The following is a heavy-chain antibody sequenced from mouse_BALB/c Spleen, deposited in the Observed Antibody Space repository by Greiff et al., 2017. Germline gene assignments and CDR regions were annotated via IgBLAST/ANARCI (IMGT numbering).Heavy chain of an antibody. CDR2: IWGDGST. CDR3: ARDYGNYGAWFAY. CDR1: GFSLTGYG. D-gene: IGHD2-1*01. V-gene: IGHV2-6-7*01. J-gene: IGHJ3*01. Sequence: QVQLKESGPGLVAPSQSLSITCTVSGFSLTGYGVNWVRQPPGKGLEWLGMIWGDGSTDYNSALKSRLSISKDNSKSQVFLKMNSLQTDDTARYYCARDYGNYGAWFAYWGQGTLVTVSA.